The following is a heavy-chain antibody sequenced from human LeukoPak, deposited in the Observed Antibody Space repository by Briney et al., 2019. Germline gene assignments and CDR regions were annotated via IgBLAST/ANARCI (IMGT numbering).Heavy chain of an antibody. D-gene: IGHD2-21*02. CDR2: IYTSGST. CDR3: ASLSDCSSMCWAGGYFDY. CDR1: GGSISSYY. Sequence: PSETLSLTCTVSGGSISSYYWSWIRQPPGKGLEWIAYIYTSGSTNYNPPLKSRVTISVDTSKNQFSLKLSSVPAADTAVYYCASLSDCSSMCWAGGYFDYWGQGTLVTVSS. J-gene: IGHJ4*02. V-gene: IGHV4-4*09.